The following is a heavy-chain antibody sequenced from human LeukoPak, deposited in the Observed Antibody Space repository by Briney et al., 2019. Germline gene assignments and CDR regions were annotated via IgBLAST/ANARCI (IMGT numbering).Heavy chain of an antibody. D-gene: IGHD2-15*01. CDR3: ARAAALAAPLGY. Sequence: GGSLRLSCAASGFTFSSYSMNWVRQAPGKGLEWVSSISSSSSYIYYADSVKGRFTISRDNAKNSLYLQMNSLRAEDTAVYYCARAAALAAPLGYWGQGTLVTVSS. CDR2: ISSSSSYI. V-gene: IGHV3-21*01. CDR1: GFTFSSYS. J-gene: IGHJ4*02.